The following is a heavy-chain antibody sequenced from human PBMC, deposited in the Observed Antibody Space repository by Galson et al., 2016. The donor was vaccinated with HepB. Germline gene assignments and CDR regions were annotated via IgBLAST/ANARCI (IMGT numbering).Heavy chain of an antibody. Sequence: SLRLSCAASGFTFSSYWMHWVRQAPGKGLVSVPRINNDGSSINYVDSVKGRFTSSRDNAKNTLFLQMNSLRAEDTAVYYCARDLVGFCSGSSCQRGGMDVGGQVTTVTVSS. CDR1: GFTFSSYW. D-gene: IGHD2-15*01. CDR2: INNDGSSI. CDR3: ARDLVGFCSGSSCQRGGMDV. J-gene: IGHJ6*02. V-gene: IGHV3-74*01.